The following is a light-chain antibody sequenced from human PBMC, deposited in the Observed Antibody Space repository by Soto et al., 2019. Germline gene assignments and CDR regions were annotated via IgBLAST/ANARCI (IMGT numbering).Light chain of an antibody. J-gene: IGLJ2*01. CDR3: AAWDDSLNVVV. CDR1: SSNIGAGYD. V-gene: IGLV1-40*01. CDR2: GNS. Sequence: QSALTQPPSVSGAPGQRVTISCTGSSSNIGAGYDVHWYQQLPGTAPKLLIYGNSNRPSGVPDRFSGSKSGTSASLAISGLQSEDEADYYCAAWDDSLNVVVFGGGTKLTVL.